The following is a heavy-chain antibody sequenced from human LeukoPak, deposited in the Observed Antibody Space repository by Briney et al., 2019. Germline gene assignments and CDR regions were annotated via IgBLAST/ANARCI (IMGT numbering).Heavy chain of an antibody. V-gene: IGHV3-23*01. D-gene: IGHD7-27*01. CDR2: ISGSGGST. CDR1: GFTFSSYA. Sequence: GGSLRLSCAASGFTFSSYAMSWVRQAPGKGLEWVSVISGSGGSTFYADSVKGRFTISRDNSKNTLYLQMNSLRAKDTAVYYCAKGSFSDWGYFDFWGQGTLVTVSS. CDR3: AKGSFSDWGYFDF. J-gene: IGHJ4*02.